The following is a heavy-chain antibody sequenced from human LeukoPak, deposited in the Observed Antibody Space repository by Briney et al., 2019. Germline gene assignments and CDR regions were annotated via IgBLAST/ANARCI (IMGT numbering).Heavy chain of an antibody. CDR2: IYYSGST. CDR1: GDSISSYY. D-gene: IGHD5-18*01. Sequence: SETLSLTCTVSGDSISSYYWSWIRQPPGKGLGWSGYIYYSGSTNYNPSTKSRVTILVDMSKNQFSLKLSSVTAADTAVYYCARAGYNYARWFDPWGQGTLVTVSS. J-gene: IGHJ5*02. CDR3: ARAGYNYARWFDP. V-gene: IGHV4-59*01.